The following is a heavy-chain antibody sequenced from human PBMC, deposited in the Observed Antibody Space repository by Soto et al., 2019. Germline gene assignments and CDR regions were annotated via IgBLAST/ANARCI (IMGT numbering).Heavy chain of an antibody. CDR1: GYTFTSYG. J-gene: IGHJ4*02. Sequence: ASVKVSCKASGYTFTSYGISWVRQAPGQGLEWMGWISAYNGNTNYAQKLQGRVTMTTDTSTSTAYMELRSLRSDDTAVYYCARDREYGLLWFGELLLYFDYWGQGTLVTSP. CDR3: ARDREYGLLWFGELLLYFDY. D-gene: IGHD3-10*01. CDR2: ISAYNGNT. V-gene: IGHV1-18*01.